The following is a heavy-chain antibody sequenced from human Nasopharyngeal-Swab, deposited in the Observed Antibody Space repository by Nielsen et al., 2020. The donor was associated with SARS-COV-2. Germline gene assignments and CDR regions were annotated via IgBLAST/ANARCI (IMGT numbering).Heavy chain of an antibody. CDR1: GGSLSSSNYY. Sequence: ETLSLTCTVSGGSLSSSNYYWGRIRQPPGQGLEWIGTVSYSGPTYYNPSLKSRVTMSVDTSKNHFSLRLTSVTAADTAVYYCGRLTKTTVTRRLYFDYWGQGTLVTVSS. CDR2: VSYSGPT. CDR3: GRLTKTTVTRRLYFDY. D-gene: IGHD4-11*01. J-gene: IGHJ4*02. V-gene: IGHV4-39*02.